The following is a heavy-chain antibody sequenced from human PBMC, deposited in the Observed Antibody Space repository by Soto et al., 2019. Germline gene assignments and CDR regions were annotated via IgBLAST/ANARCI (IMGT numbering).Heavy chain of an antibody. CDR3: AHSRLXYCSGGSCYSDVSYFDY. CDR1: GFSLSTSGVG. V-gene: IGHV2-5*01. J-gene: IGHJ4*02. Sequence: SGPTLVNPTQTLTLTCTFSGFSLSTSGVGVGWIRQPPGKALEWLALIYWNDDKRYSPSLKSRLTITKDTSKNQVVLTMTNMDPVDTATYYCAHSRLXYCSGGSCYSDVSYFDYWGQGTLVTVSS. CDR2: IYWNDDK. D-gene: IGHD2-15*01.